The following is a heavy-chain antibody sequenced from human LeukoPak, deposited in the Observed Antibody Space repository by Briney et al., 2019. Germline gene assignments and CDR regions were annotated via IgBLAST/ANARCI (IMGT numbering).Heavy chain of an antibody. Sequence: ASLKVSCKASGHTFTGYYMHWVRQAPGQGLEWMGRINPNSGGTNYAQKFQGRVTMTRDTSISTAYMELSRLRSDDTAVYYCASSSGYSDAFDIWGQGTMVTVSS. CDR2: INPNSGGT. J-gene: IGHJ3*02. CDR3: ASSSGYSDAFDI. D-gene: IGHD3-3*01. CDR1: GHTFTGYY. V-gene: IGHV1-2*06.